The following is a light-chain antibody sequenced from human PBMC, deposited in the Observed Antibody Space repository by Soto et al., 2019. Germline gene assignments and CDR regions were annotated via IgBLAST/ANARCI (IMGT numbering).Light chain of an antibody. CDR2: GAS. J-gene: IGKJ5*01. V-gene: IGKV1-5*01. CDR3: QQYDTYPIT. CDR1: QSISSW. Sequence: DIQMTQSPSTLSASVGDRVTITCRASQSISSWLAWYQQKPVKAPKLLINGASNLESGVPSRFSGSGSGTEFTLTINSLQPDDFATYYCQQYDTYPITFAQGTRLEIK.